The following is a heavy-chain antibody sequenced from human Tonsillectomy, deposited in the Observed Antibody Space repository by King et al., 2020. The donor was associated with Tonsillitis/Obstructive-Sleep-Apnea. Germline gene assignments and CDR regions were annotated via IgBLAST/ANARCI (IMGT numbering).Heavy chain of an antibody. Sequence: VQLVESGGGLVQPGGSLRLSCAASGFTFSSYSMNWVRQAPGKGLEWVSYISSSSSTIYYADSVKGRFTISRDNAKNSLYLQMNSLRDEDTAVYYCARGLVPQQYDFWSGYQPLGGFDYWGQGTLVTVSS. CDR1: GFTFSSYS. D-gene: IGHD3-3*01. CDR2: ISSSSSTI. J-gene: IGHJ4*02. V-gene: IGHV3-48*02. CDR3: ARGLVPQQYDFWSGYQPLGGFDY.